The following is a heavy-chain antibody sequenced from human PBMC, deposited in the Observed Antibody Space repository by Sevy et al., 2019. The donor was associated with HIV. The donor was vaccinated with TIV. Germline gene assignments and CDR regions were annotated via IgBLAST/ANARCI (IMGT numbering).Heavy chain of an antibody. V-gene: IGHV3-49*03. Sequence: GGSLRLSCRTSGFNLGDYGMIWFRQAPGKGLDWVGCIRGKAYGETTEYAASVKGRVTISRDESKGIAYLKMNSLKIEDTARYYCTRATYYNDSGSYYGMDVWGQGTTVTVSS. CDR3: TRATYYNDSGSYYGMDV. D-gene: IGHD3-10*01. CDR1: GFNLGDYG. J-gene: IGHJ6*02. CDR2: IRGKAYGETT.